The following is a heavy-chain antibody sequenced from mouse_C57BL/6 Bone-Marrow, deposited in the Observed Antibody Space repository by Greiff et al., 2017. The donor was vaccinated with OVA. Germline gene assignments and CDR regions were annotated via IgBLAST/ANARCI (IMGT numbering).Heavy chain of an antibody. CDR2: IYPGSGST. CDR1: GFTFTSYW. J-gene: IGHJ2*01. Sequence: QVQLQQPGAELVKPGDSVKMSCKASGFTFTSYWITWVKQRPGQGLEWIGDIYPGSGSTNYNAKFKGKSTLTVDTSSSTVYMQISSLTSEDSAVYYCARGLGNYYFDYWGQGTTLTVSS. D-gene: IGHD3-3*01. V-gene: IGHV1-55*01. CDR3: ARGLGNYYFDY.